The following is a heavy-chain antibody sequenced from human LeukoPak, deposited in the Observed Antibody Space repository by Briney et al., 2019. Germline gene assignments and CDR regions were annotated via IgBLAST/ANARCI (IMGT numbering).Heavy chain of an antibody. CDR1: GFTFTSSA. J-gene: IGHJ3*02. CDR3: AATGTTSGWAFDI. Sequence: TSVKVSFKATGFTFTSSAVQWVRQARGQRLEWIGWIVVGSGNTNYAQKFQERVTITRNMSTSTAYMELSSLRSEDTAVYYCAATGTTSGWAFDIWGQGTMVTVSS. CDR2: IVVGSGNT. V-gene: IGHV1-58*01. D-gene: IGHD1-1*01.